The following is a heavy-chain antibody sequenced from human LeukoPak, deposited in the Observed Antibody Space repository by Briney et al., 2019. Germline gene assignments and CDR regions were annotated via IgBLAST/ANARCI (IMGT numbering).Heavy chain of an antibody. CDR2: INHSGST. CDR3: ARVLGYSSRGPYYFDY. V-gene: IGHV4-34*01. J-gene: IGHJ4*02. CDR1: GGSFSGYY. D-gene: IGHD6-13*01. Sequence: PSETLSLTCAVYGGSFSGYYWSWIRQPPGKGLEWIGEINHSGSTNYNPSLKSRVTISVDTSKNQFSLMLSSVTAADTAVYYCARVLGYSSRGPYYFDYWGQGTLVTVSS.